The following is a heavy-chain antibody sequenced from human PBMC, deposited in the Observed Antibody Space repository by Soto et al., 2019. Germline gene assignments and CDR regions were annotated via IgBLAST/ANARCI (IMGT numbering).Heavy chain of an antibody. D-gene: IGHD3-3*02. CDR1: GGSISSSSYY. V-gene: IGHV4-39*01. CDR3: ASPKIAFYNWFDP. CDR2: IYYSGST. Sequence: QLQLQESGPGLVKPSETLSLTCTVSGGSISSSSYYWGWIRQPPGKGLEWIGSIYYSGSTYYNPSLKSRVTISVDTSKNQFSLKLSSVTAADTAVYHCASPKIAFYNWFDPWGQGTLVTVSS. J-gene: IGHJ5*02.